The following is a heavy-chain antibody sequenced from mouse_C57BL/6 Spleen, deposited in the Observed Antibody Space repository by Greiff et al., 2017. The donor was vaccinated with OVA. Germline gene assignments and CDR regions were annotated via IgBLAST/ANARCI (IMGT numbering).Heavy chain of an antibody. CDR2: IRNKANGYTT. CDR1: GFTFTDYY. D-gene: IGHD1-1*01. Sequence: EVQLQESGGGLVQPGGSLSLSCAASGFTFTDYYMSWVRQPPGKALEWLGFIRNKANGYTTEYSASVKGRFTISRDTSQSILYLQMNALRAEDSATYYCARTSTVVARGFDYWGQGTTLTVSS. J-gene: IGHJ2*01. V-gene: IGHV7-3*01. CDR3: ARTSTVVARGFDY.